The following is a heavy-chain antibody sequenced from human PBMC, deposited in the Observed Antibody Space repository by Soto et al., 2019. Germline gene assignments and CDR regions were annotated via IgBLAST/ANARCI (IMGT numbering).Heavy chain of an antibody. CDR2: IKEDGSEK. J-gene: IGHJ4*02. CDR1: GFTFSNFW. Sequence: EVQLVESGGGLVQPGGSLRLSCAAXGFTFSNFWMSWVRQAPGKGLEWVAAIKEDGSEKNYVDSVRGRFTISRDNAKNSLYLQMNSLRADDTAVYYCARDVIWGQGSLVSVSS. V-gene: IGHV3-7*05. CDR3: ARDVI.